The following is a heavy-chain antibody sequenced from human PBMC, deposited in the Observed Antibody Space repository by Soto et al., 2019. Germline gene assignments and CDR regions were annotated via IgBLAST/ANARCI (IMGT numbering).Heavy chain of an antibody. CDR1: GYTFTSYG. Sequence: ASVKVSCKASGYTFTSYGISWVRQAPGQGLEWMGWISAYNGNTNYAQKLQGRVTMTTDTSTSTAYMELRSLRPDDTAVYYCARDRIPPYDSSGYYPIDYWGQGTLVTVSS. V-gene: IGHV1-18*01. CDR3: ARDRIPPYDSSGYYPIDY. CDR2: ISAYNGNT. D-gene: IGHD3-22*01. J-gene: IGHJ4*02.